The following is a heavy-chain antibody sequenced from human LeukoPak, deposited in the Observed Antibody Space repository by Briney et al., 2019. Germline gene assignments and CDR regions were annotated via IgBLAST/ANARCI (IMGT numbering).Heavy chain of an antibody. J-gene: IGHJ5*02. D-gene: IGHD6-19*01. V-gene: IGHV3-43*02. Sequence: GGSLRLSCAASGFTFDDYAMHWVRQAPGKGLEWVSLISGDGGSTYYADSVKGRFTISRDNSKNSLYLQMNSLRTEDTALYYCAKDRYSSRTRTNWFDPWGQGTLVTVSS. CDR1: GFTFDDYA. CDR2: ISGDGGST. CDR3: AKDRYSSRTRTNWFDP.